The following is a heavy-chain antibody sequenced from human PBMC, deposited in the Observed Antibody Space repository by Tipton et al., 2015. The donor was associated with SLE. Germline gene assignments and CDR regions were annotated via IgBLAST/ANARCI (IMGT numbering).Heavy chain of an antibody. CDR2: ISSNGGST. Sequence: SLRLSCAASGFTFSSYSMNWVRQAPGKGLEYVSAISSNGGSTYYADSVKGRFTISRDNSKNTLYLQMNSLRAEDTAVYHCARAGTAMVTALNYWGQGTLVTVSS. D-gene: IGHD5-18*01. CDR3: ARAGTAMVTALNY. J-gene: IGHJ4*02. CDR1: GFTFSSYS. V-gene: IGHV3-64*04.